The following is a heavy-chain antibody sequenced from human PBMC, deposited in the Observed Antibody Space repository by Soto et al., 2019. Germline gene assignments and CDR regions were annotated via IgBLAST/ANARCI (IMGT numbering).Heavy chain of an antibody. CDR3: ARYKIYYYDSSGYYDAFDI. CDR2: IYYSGST. D-gene: IGHD3-22*01. V-gene: IGHV4-59*01. CDR1: GGSISSYY. Sequence: SAPLSLTCTVSGGSISSYYWSWIRQPPGKGLEWIGYIYYSGSTNYNPSLKSRVTISVDTSKNQFSLKLSSVTAADTAVYYCARYKIYYYDSSGYYDAFDIWGQGTMVTVSS. J-gene: IGHJ3*02.